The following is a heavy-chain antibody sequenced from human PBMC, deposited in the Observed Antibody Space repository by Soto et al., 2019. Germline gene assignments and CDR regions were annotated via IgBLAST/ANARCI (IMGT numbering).Heavy chain of an antibody. J-gene: IGHJ5*02. CDR3: ARVVLTVTTRRIWWFDP. V-gene: IGHV4-30-2*01. CDR2: IYHSGST. Sequence: QLQLQESGSGLVKPSQTLSLTCAVSGGSISSGGYSWSWIRQPPGKGLEWIGYIYHSGSTYYNPSLTSRVTISVDRSKNQFSLKLSSVTAADTAVYYCARVVLTVTTRRIWWFDPWGQGTLVTVSS. D-gene: IGHD4-17*01. CDR1: GGSISSGGYS.